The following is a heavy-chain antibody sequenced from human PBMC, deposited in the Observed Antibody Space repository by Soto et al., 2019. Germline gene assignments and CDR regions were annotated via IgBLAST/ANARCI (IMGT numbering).Heavy chain of an antibody. CDR1: GGSFSGYY. CDR2: INHSGST. J-gene: IGHJ4*02. V-gene: IGHV4-34*01. D-gene: IGHD5-12*01. Sequence: QVQLQQWGAGLLKPSETLSLTCAVYGGSFSGYYWSWIRQPPGKGLEWIGEINHSGSTNYNPSLKSRVTISVDTSKNQFSLKLSSVTAADTAVYYCARRQEWLRRQRGHFDYWGQGTPVTVSS. CDR3: ARRQEWLRRQRGHFDY.